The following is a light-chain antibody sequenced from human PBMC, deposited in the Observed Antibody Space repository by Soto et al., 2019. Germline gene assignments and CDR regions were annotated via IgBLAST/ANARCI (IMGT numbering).Light chain of an antibody. J-gene: IGKJ1*01. CDR1: QSVSSSY. Sequence: EIVLTQSPGTLSLSPGERATLSCRASQSVSSSYLVWHQQKPGQAPRLLIYAASRRATGIPDRFSGSGSGTDFTLTISRLEPEDFATYYCQQYNSYPWTFGQGTKVDIK. V-gene: IGKV3-20*01. CDR3: QQYNSYPWT. CDR2: AAS.